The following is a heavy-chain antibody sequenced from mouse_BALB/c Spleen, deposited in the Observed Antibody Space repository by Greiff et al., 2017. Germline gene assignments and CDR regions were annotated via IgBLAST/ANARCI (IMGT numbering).Heavy chain of an antibody. CDR2: IDPANGNT. V-gene: IGHV14-3*02. CDR3: ARDGNYVMDY. J-gene: IGHJ4*01. CDR1: GFNIKDTY. D-gene: IGHD2-1*01. Sequence: EVMLVESGAELVKPGASVKLSCTASGFNIKDTYMHWVKQRPEQGLEWIGRIDPANGNTKYDPKFQGKATITADTSSNTAYLQLSSLTSEDTAVYYCARDGNYVMDYWGQGTSVTVSS.